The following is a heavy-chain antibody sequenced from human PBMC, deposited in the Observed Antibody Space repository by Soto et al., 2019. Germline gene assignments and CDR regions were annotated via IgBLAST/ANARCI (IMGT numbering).Heavy chain of an antibody. CDR3: ARCAIAAAGTGFCYYYGMDV. Sequence: QVQLVQSGAEVKKPGSSVKVSCKASGGTFSSYAISWVRQAPGQGLEWMGGIIPIFGTANYAQKFQGRVTITADESTSTAYMELSSLRSEDTAVYYCARCAIAAAGTGFCYYYGMDVWGQGTTVTVSS. D-gene: IGHD6-13*01. V-gene: IGHV1-69*01. CDR2: IIPIFGTA. CDR1: GGTFSSYA. J-gene: IGHJ6*02.